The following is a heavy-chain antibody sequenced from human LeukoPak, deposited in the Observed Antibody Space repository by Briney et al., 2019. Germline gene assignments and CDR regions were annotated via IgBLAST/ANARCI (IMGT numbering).Heavy chain of an antibody. CDR3: ARGRYCSSPSCYKGCVCAFDI. V-gene: IGHV4-61*05. CDR2: IYYGWST. D-gene: IGHD2-2*02. J-gene: IGHJ3*02. Sequence: SETLSLTCTVSGYSISSGYYWGWIPQPPGKGLEWLGYIYYGWSTNYNSSLKSRVTISVDKSKKQFSLKLSSVTAADTAVYYWARGRYCSSPSCYKGCVCAFDIWGQGTIVTVSS. CDR1: GYSISSGYY.